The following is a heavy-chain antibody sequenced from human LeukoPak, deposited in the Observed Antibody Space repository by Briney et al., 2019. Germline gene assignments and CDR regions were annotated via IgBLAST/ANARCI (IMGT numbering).Heavy chain of an antibody. J-gene: IGHJ5*02. Sequence: PGGSLRLSCAASGFTFSSYEMNWVRQAPGKGLEWVSYISSIGSTIYYADSVKGRFTISRDNAKNSLYLQMNSLRAEDTAVYYCARAQRVERYFDWLFSTNWFDPWGQGTLVTVS. CDR3: ARAQRVERYFDWLFSTNWFDP. CDR2: ISSIGSTI. CDR1: GFTFSSYE. V-gene: IGHV3-48*03. D-gene: IGHD3-9*01.